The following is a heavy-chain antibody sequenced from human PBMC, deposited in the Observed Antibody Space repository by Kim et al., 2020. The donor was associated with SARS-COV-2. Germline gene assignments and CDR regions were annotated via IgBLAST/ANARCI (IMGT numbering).Heavy chain of an antibody. CDR1: GGSFSGYY. V-gene: IGHV4-34*01. CDR2: INHSGST. D-gene: IGHD4-17*01. CDR3: ARGLPVTTFFYYYYGMDV. J-gene: IGHJ6*02. Sequence: SETLSLTCAVYGGSFSGYYWSWIRQPPGKGLEWIGEINHSGSTNYNPSLKSRVTISVDTSKNQFSLKLSSVTAAETAVYYCARGLPVTTFFYYYYGMDVWGRGPTVTVSS.